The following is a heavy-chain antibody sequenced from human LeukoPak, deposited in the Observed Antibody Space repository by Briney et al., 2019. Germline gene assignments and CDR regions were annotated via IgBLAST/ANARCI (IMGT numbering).Heavy chain of an antibody. CDR3: AKGSKAVLFTRDHYMDV. CDR2: ISATDGST. J-gene: IGHJ6*03. Sequence: GGSLRLSCAASRFTFSSYAMSWVRQAPGKGLEWVSVISATDGSTYYADSVRGRFTISRDNSKNTLYLQMNSLRAEDTAVYFCAKGSKAVLFTRDHYMDVWGKGTTVTISS. V-gene: IGHV3-23*01. CDR1: RFTFSSYA. D-gene: IGHD6-19*01.